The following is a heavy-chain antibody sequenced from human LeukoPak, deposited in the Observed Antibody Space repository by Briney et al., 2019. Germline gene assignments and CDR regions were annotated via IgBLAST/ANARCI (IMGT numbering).Heavy chain of an antibody. J-gene: IGHJ4*02. CDR3: ARHSLMGWLLLPGYFDY. Sequence: PSETLSLTCTVSGGSISSSSYYWGWIRQPPGKGLEWIGSIYYSGSTYYNPSLKSRVTISVDTSKNQFSLKLSSVTAADTAVYYCARHSLMGWLLLPGYFDYWGQGTLVTVSS. CDR2: IYYSGST. D-gene: IGHD3-22*01. CDR1: GGSISSSSYY. V-gene: IGHV4-39*01.